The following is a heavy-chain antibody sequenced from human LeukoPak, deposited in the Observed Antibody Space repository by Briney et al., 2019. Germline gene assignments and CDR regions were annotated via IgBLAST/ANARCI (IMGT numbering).Heavy chain of an antibody. D-gene: IGHD4-23*01. J-gene: IGHJ4*02. CDR3: ARVSGYSDQDFDY. CDR1: GYTFTGYY. Sequence: GASVKVSCKASGYTFTGYYMHWVRQAPGQGLEWMGWINPNSGGTNYAQKFQGRVTMTRDTSISTAYMELSRLRSDDTAVYYCARVSGYSDQDFDYWGQGTLVTVSS. V-gene: IGHV1-2*02. CDR2: INPNSGGT.